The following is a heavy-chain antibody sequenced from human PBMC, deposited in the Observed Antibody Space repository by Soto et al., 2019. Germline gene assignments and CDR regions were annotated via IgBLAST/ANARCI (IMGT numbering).Heavy chain of an antibody. J-gene: IGHJ4*02. Sequence: GGSLRLSCAASGFTFSDYYMSWIRQAPGKGLEWVSYISSSSSYTNYADSVKGRFTISRDNAKNSLYLQMNSLRAEDTAVYYCARRGGDFWSGPPIDYWGQGTLVTVSS. CDR2: ISSSSSYT. V-gene: IGHV3-11*06. D-gene: IGHD3-3*01. CDR3: ARRGGDFWSGPPIDY. CDR1: GFTFSDYY.